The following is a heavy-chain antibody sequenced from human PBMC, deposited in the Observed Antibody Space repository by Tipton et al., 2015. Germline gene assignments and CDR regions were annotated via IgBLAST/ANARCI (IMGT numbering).Heavy chain of an antibody. CDR2: INHSGRI. Sequence: TLSLTCDVSGYSISSGYYWSWIRQPPGKGLEWIGEINHSGRIKYNPSLKSRVTISVDTSKGQFSLTLTSVNTADTAIYYCAGGAYTYNWFDPWGQGTLVTVSS. D-gene: IGHD2-2*02. J-gene: IGHJ5*02. V-gene: IGHV4-38-2*01. CDR3: AGGAYTYNWFDP. CDR1: GYSISSGYY.